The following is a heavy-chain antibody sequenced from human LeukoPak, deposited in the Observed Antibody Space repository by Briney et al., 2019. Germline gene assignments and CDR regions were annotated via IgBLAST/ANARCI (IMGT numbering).Heavy chain of an antibody. CDR1: GGSISSSNW. CDR3: ARENLEWLLPGPY. J-gene: IGHJ4*02. Sequence: TSETLSLTCAVSGGSISSSNWWSWVRQPPGKGLEWIGEIYHSGSTNYNPSLKSRVTISVDRSKNQFSLKLSSVTAADTAVYYCARENLEWLLPGPYWGQGTLVTVSS. D-gene: IGHD3-3*01. CDR2: IYHSGST. V-gene: IGHV4-4*02.